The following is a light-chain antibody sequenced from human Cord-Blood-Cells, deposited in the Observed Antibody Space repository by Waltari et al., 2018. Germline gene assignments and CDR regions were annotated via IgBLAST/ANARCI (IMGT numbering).Light chain of an antibody. CDR1: QSISSW. CDR3: QQYNSPWT. V-gene: IGKV1-5*03. J-gene: IGKJ1*01. Sequence: DIQMTQSPSTLSASVGDRVTITCRASQSISSWLAWYQQKPGKAPKLLIYKASSLESGVPSRFSGSGSGTEFTLTISSLQPDDFATYYCQQYNSPWTFGQGTKVVIK. CDR2: KAS.